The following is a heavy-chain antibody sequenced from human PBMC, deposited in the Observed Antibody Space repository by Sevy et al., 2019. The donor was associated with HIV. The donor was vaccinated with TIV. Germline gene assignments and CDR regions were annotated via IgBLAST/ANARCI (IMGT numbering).Heavy chain of an antibody. CDR2: ISSSAFSS. J-gene: IGHJ5*02. CDR3: AREVLRFDL. V-gene: IGHV3-11*06. CDR1: GFTFSDSY. Sequence: GGSLRLSCVASGFTFSDSYMSWIRQAPGKGLEWVSQISSSAFSSNHADSVKGRFTISRDNAKNSLYLQMNSLGADDTAVYYCAREVLRFDLWGQGTLVTVSS. D-gene: IGHD5-12*01.